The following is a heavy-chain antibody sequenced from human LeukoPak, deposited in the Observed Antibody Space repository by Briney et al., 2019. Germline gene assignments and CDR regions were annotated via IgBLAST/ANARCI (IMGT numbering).Heavy chain of an antibody. V-gene: IGHV4-34*01. CDR3: ARVHGGVRPPGLWWSHPKPYYFDY. D-gene: IGHD2-21*01. J-gene: IGHJ4*02. Sequence: SETLSLTCAVYGGSFSGYYWSWIRQPPGKGLEWIGEINHSGSTNYNPSLKGRVTISVDTSKNQFSLKLSSVTATDTAVYYCARVHGGVRPPGLWWSHPKPYYFDYWGQGTLVTVSS. CDR1: GGSFSGYY. CDR2: INHSGST.